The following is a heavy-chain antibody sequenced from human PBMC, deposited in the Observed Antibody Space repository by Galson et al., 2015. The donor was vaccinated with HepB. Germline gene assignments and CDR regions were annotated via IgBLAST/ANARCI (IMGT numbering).Heavy chain of an antibody. Sequence: SLRLSCAASGFSFSSFAMHWVRQAPGKGLEWVAVISYAGTDQFYADSMKGRFTISRDNSKKTLYLQVNSLRPEDTAVYYCAKASTVTTDYFDYWGQGTLVTVSS. CDR3: AKASTVTTDYFDY. CDR1: GFSFSSFA. J-gene: IGHJ4*02. V-gene: IGHV3-30*18. CDR2: ISYAGTDQ. D-gene: IGHD4-17*01.